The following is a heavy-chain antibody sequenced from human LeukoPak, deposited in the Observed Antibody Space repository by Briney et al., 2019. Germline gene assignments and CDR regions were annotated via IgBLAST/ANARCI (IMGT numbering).Heavy chain of an antibody. Sequence: PSETLSLTCTVSGGSISSSSYYWGWIRQPPGKGLEWIGSIYYSGSTYYNPSLKSRVTISVDTSKNQFSLKLSSVTAADTAVYYCARRRWRAGIAVAGTVDHWGQGTLVTVSS. J-gene: IGHJ4*02. D-gene: IGHD6-19*01. CDR3: ARRRWRAGIAVAGTVDH. V-gene: IGHV4-39*01. CDR1: GGSISSSSYY. CDR2: IYYSGST.